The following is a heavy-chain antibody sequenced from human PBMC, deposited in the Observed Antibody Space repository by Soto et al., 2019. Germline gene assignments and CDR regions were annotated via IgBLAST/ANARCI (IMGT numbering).Heavy chain of an antibody. CDR1: GFTFSDYY. J-gene: IGHJ6*02. CDR3: ASSGRGDFTAMVNYYHYGMDV. V-gene: IGHV3-11*06. Sequence: GGSLRLSCEAVGFTFSDYYMNWIRQAPGKGLEWISYSSITGRYTNYADSVRGRFTISRDNAKNSLYLQMNSLRAEDTAVYYCASSGRGDFTAMVNYYHYGMDVWGQGSTVTVSS. CDR2: SSITGRYT. D-gene: IGHD5-18*01.